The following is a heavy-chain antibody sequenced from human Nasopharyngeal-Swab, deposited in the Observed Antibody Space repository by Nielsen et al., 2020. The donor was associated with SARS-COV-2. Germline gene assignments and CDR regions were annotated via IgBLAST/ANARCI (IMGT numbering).Heavy chain of an antibody. Sequence: SETLSLTCTVSGGSISSGGYYWSWIRQHPGKGLEWIEYIYYSGSTYYNPSLKSRVTISVDTSKNQFSLKLSSVTAADTAVYYCARAGLAIFGVVSNFDYWGQGTLVTVSS. CDR1: GGSISSGGYY. J-gene: IGHJ4*02. CDR3: ARAGLAIFGVVSNFDY. D-gene: IGHD3-3*01. CDR2: IYYSGST. V-gene: IGHV4-31*03.